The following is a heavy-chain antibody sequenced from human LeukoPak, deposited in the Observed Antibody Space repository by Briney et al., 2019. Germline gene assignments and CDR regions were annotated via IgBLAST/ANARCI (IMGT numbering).Heavy chain of an antibody. Sequence: SETLSLTCTVSGGSISSGTYYWSWIRQPAGKGLGWIGRIYASGSTNYNPSLKSRVTISVDTSKNQFSLKLSSVTAADTAMYYCARDGYDYSAFDIWGQGTMVTVSS. CDR1: GGSISSGTYY. J-gene: IGHJ3*02. CDR3: ARDGYDYSAFDI. D-gene: IGHD5-12*01. CDR2: IYASGST. V-gene: IGHV4-61*02.